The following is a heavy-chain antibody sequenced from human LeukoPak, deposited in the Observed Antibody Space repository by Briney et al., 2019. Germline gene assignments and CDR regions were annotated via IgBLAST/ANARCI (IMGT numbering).Heavy chain of an antibody. CDR2: IIPIFGTA. V-gene: IGHV1-69*05. CDR1: GGTFSSYA. J-gene: IGHJ4*02. Sequence: SVKVSCKASGGTFSSYAISWVRQAPGQGLEWMGRIIPIFGTANYAQKFQGRVTITTDESTSTAYMELSSLRSEDTAVYYCASGDSGYELKPFDYWGQGTLVTVSS. CDR3: ASGDSGYELKPFDY. D-gene: IGHD5-12*01.